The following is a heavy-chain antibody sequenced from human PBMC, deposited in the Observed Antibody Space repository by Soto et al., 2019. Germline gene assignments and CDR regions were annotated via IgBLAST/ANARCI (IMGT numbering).Heavy chain of an antibody. CDR3: AGTGDRWSRRIDY. J-gene: IGHJ4*02. V-gene: IGHV4-31*03. Sequence: QVQLQESGPGLVKPSQTLSLTCTVSGGSISSGGYYWSWIRQHPGKGLEWIGYIYYSGSTYYNPYLKSRVTISVDTSKNQFSLKLSSVTAADTAVYYCAGTGDRWSRRIDYWGQGTLVTVSS. D-gene: IGHD3-10*01. CDR1: GGSISSGGYY. CDR2: IYYSGST.